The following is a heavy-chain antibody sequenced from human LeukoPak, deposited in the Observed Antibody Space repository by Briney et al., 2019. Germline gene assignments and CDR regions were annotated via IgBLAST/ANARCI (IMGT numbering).Heavy chain of an antibody. J-gene: IGHJ4*02. CDR1: GGSFSGYY. CDR3: ARGQGRDGYNGILEY. D-gene: IGHD5-24*01. Sequence: SETLSLTCAVYGGSFSGYYWTWIRHPPGKGLEWIGEINPSGSTNYNPSLKSRVTISVDTSKNQFSLKLSSVTAADTAVFYCARGQGRDGYNGILEYWGQGALVTVSS. CDR2: INPSGST. V-gene: IGHV4-34*01.